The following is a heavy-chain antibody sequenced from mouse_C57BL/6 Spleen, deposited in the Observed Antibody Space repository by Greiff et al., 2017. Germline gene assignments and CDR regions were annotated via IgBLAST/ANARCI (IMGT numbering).Heavy chain of an antibody. CDR1: GYTFTSYW. CDR2: IYPSDSET. D-gene: IGHD2-2*01. J-gene: IGHJ4*01. V-gene: IGHV1-61*01. Sequence: QVQLQQPGAELVRPGSSVKLSCKASGYTFTSYWMDWVKQRPGQGLEWIGNIYPSDSETHYNQKFKDKATLTVDKSSSTAYMQLSSLTSEDSAVYYCAREGGYRYAMDYWGQGTSVTVSS. CDR3: AREGGYRYAMDY.